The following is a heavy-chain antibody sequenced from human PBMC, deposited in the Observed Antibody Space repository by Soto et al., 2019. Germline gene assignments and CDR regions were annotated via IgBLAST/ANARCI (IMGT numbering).Heavy chain of an antibody. Sequence: EVQLLESGGGLVQPGGSLRLSCAASGFTFSKYAMSWVRQAPGKGLEWVSAISGSGNTTYSADSVRGRFTISRDNSNNMLYLQMNSPSPEDTALYYCVKFFVETGGSSGWPWGLDSGGQGTLVTVSS. D-gene: IGHD6-25*01. CDR3: VKFFVETGGSSGWPWGLDS. J-gene: IGHJ4*02. V-gene: IGHV3-23*01. CDR2: ISGSGNTT. CDR1: GFTFSKYA.